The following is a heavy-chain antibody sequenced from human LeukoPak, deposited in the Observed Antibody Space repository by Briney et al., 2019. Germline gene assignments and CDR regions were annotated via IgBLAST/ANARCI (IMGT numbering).Heavy chain of an antibody. Sequence: GGSLRLSCAAFGFTFTGSSMLWVRQASGKGREWVGCGSTKGHSYATAYAASVRGRFTISRDHSKNTAYLQMNSLKTADTAIYYCTGINPTTGSYYDAFDIWGHGTMVTVSS. V-gene: IGHV3-73*01. J-gene: IGHJ3*02. CDR3: TGINPTTGSYYDAFDI. D-gene: IGHD1-26*01. CDR1: GFTFTGSS. CDR2: GSTKGHSYAT.